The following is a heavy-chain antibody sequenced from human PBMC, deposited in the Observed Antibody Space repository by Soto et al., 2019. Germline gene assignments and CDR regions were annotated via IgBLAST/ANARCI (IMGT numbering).Heavy chain of an antibody. Sequence: QVQLQESGPGVVKPSQTLSLTCTVSGGSISSGGYYWSWIRQHPGKGLEWIGYIYYSGSTYYNPSLKSRVTISVDTSKNQFSLKLSSVTAADTAVYYCARESGIVVAGTYYGMDVWGQGTTVTVSS. D-gene: IGHD6-19*01. CDR1: GGSISSGGYY. J-gene: IGHJ6*02. V-gene: IGHV4-31*03. CDR3: ARESGIVVAGTYYGMDV. CDR2: IYYSGST.